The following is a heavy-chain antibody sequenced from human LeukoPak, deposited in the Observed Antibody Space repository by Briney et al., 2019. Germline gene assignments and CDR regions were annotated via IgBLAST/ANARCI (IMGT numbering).Heavy chain of an antibody. J-gene: IGHJ3*02. CDR1: GGSFSGYY. CDR3: ARVPVVVPAAMRDIDAFDI. D-gene: IGHD2-2*01. Sequence: SETLSLTCAVYGGSFSGYYWSWIRQPPGKGLEWIGEINHSGSTNYNPSLKSRVTLSVDTSKNQFSLKLSSVTAADTAVYYCARVPVVVPAAMRDIDAFDIWGQGTMVTVSS. V-gene: IGHV4-34*01. CDR2: INHSGST.